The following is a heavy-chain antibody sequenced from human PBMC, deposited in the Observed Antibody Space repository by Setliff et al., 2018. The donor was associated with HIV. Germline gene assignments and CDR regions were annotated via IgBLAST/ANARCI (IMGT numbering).Heavy chain of an antibody. Sequence: GGSLRLSCAASGFTFDDYNMHWVRQAPGKGLEWVSLISWDGDMTYYADSVKGRFTISRDNAKNSLYLQMNRLRAEDMAVYYCAKTGQFDTWGQGTLVTVSS. V-gene: IGHV3-43*01. CDR2: ISWDGDMT. CDR3: AKTGQFDT. J-gene: IGHJ5*02. CDR1: GFTFDDYN.